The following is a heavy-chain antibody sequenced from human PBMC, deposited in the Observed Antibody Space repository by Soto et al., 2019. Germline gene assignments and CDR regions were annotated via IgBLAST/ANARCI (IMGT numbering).Heavy chain of an antibody. CDR3: ARVGPGYYYDSSGYYLN. CDR2: IRAYNGNT. CDR1: GYTFTSYG. Sequence: QVQLVQSGAEVKKPGASVKVSCKASGYTFTSYGISWVRQAPGQGLEWMGWIRAYNGNTNYAQKLWGRGTIPTDTSTSTAYMELRSRRSDDTAVYYCARVGPGYYYDSSGYYLNWGQGTLVTVSS. D-gene: IGHD3-22*01. J-gene: IGHJ4*02. V-gene: IGHV1-18*01.